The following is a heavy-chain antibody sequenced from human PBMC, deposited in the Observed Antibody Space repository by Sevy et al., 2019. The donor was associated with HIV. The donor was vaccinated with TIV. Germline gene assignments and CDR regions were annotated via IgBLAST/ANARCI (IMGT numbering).Heavy chain of an antibody. CDR2: ISFDGSNK. V-gene: IGHV3-30*03. J-gene: IGHJ3*02. Sequence: GGSLRLSCAASGFTFDDYAMHWVRQAPGKGLEWVAVISFDGSNKYYVDSVKGRFTISRDNSKNTLYLQMNSLRPEDTAVYYCARGGWDIVVVPAAFDIWGQGTMVTVSS. CDR3: ARGGWDIVVVPAAFDI. CDR1: GFTFDDYA. D-gene: IGHD2-2*01.